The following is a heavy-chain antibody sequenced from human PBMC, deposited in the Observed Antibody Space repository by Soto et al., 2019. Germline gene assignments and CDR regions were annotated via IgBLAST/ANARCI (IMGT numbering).Heavy chain of an antibody. Sequence: GESLKISCKGSGYSFTSYWIGWVRQMPGKGLEWMGIIYPGDSYTNYSPSFQGHVTISADKSISTAYLQWSSLKASDTAMYYCARTSTAGIAVAGSDYWGQGTLVTVSS. J-gene: IGHJ4*02. CDR1: GYSFTSYW. CDR2: IYPGDSYT. D-gene: IGHD6-19*01. V-gene: IGHV5-51*01. CDR3: ARTSTAGIAVAGSDY.